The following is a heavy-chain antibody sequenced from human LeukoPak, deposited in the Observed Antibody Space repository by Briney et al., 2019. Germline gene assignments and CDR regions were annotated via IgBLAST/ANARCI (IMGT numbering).Heavy chain of an antibody. CDR2: MNTNSGNT. V-gene: IGHV1-8*01. CDR3: ARGLRREQQLLRAFDY. CDR1: GYTFTNYD. D-gene: IGHD6-13*01. J-gene: IGHJ4*02. Sequence: GASVRVSCKASGYTFTNYDINWGRQASGQGLEWRGWMNTNSGNTGSAQKFQGRVTMTSNTSISTAYMELSSLRSEDTAVYYCARGLRREQQLLRAFDYWGQGTPVTVSS.